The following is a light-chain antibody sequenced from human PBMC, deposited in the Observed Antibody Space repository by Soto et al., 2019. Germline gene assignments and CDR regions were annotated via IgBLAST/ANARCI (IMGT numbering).Light chain of an antibody. CDR2: DVS. J-gene: IGKJ5*01. Sequence: EIGLTQSPDPLSLSPGEGTTLSCRASKSVSSNYLAWYQQKPGQAPSLLICDVSSRATGIPDRFSGSGSATAFTVTISSLEPDDFAVYYCQQYGSSAPNTFVQGTRLE. V-gene: IGKV3-20*01. CDR3: QQYGSSAPNT. CDR1: KSVSSNY.